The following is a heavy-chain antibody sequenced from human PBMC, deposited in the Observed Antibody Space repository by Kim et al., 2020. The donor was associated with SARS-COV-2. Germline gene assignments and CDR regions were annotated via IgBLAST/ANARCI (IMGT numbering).Heavy chain of an antibody. J-gene: IGHJ5*02. V-gene: IGHV4-39*07. CDR1: GGSISSSSYY. D-gene: IGHD3-22*01. CDR2: IYYSGST. Sequence: SETLSLTCTVSGGSISSSSYYWGWIRQPPGKGLDWIGSIYYSGSTYSNPSLKSRVTISVDTPKNQFSLKLSSVTAADTAVYYCARERVWITMIVGRFDPWGQGTLVTVSS. CDR3: ARERVWITMIVGRFDP.